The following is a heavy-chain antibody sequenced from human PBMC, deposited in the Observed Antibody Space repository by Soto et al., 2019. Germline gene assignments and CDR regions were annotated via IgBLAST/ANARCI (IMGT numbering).Heavy chain of an antibody. J-gene: IGHJ4*02. CDR1: GFTFSSYG. CDR3: AKPLSRDGYNVDY. CDR2: ISYDGSNK. V-gene: IGHV3-30*18. D-gene: IGHD5-12*01. Sequence: PRWSLRLSCAASGFTFSSYGMHWFRQAPGKGLEWVAVISYDGSNKYYADSVKGRFTISRDNSKNTLYLQMNSLRAEDTAVYYCAKPLSRDGYNVDYWGQGTLVTVSS.